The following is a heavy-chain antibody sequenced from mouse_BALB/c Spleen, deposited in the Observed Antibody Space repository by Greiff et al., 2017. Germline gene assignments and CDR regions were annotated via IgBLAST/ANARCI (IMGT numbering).Heavy chain of an antibody. D-gene: IGHD2-1*01. CDR1: GFSLTSYG. CDR3: ARKSGGNPYYYAMDY. CDR2: IWSGGST. Sequence: QVQLKESGPGLVQPSQSLSITCTVSGFSLTSYGVHWVRQSPGKGLEWLGVIWSGGSTDYNAAFISRLSISKDNSKSQVFFKMNSLQANDTAIYYCARKSGGNPYYYAMDYWGQGTSVTVSS. J-gene: IGHJ4*01. V-gene: IGHV2-2*02.